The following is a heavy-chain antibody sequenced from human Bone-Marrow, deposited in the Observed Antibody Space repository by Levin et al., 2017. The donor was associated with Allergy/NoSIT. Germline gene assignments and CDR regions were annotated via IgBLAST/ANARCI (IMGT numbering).Heavy chain of an antibody. CDR3: ARGTWIQLWLPFDY. CDR1: GGSISSSSYY. Sequence: PSQTLSLTCTVSGGSISSSSYYWGWIRQPPGKGLEWIGSIYYSGSTYYNPSLKSRVTISVDTSKNQFSLKLSSVTAADTAVYYCARGTWIQLWLPFDYWGQGTLVTVSS. J-gene: IGHJ4*02. V-gene: IGHV4-39*01. CDR2: IYYSGST. D-gene: IGHD5-18*01.